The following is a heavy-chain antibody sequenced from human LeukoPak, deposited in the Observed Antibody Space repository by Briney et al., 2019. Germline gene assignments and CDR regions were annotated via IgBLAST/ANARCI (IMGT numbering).Heavy chain of an antibody. CDR2: IYYSGST. Sequence: PSETLSLTCTVSGGSISSYYWSWIRQPPGKGLEWIGYIYYSGSTNYNPSLKSRVTISVDTSKNQFSLKLSSVTAADTAVYYCARDVLPTGGAFDIWGQGTMVTVSS. J-gene: IGHJ3*02. CDR1: GGSISSYY. D-gene: IGHD4-17*01. V-gene: IGHV4-59*01. CDR3: ARDVLPTGGAFDI.